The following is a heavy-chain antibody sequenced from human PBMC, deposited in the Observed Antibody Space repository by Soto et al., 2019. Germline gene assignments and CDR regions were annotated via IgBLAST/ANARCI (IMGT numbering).Heavy chain of an antibody. CDR3: ARGLLAARPTY. J-gene: IGHJ4*02. D-gene: IGHD6-6*01. Sequence: WWSLRLSCAASVFTFSSYWMSWCRQAPGKGLEWVANIKQDGSEKYYVDSVKGRFTISRDNAKNSLYLQMNSLRAEGTAVYYCARGLLAARPTYWGQGTLVTVSS. CDR1: VFTFSSYW. V-gene: IGHV3-7*03. CDR2: IKQDGSEK.